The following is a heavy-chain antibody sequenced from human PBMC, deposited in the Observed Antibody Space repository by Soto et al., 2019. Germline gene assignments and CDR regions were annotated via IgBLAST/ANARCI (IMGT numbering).Heavy chain of an antibody. D-gene: IGHD6-13*01. J-gene: IGHJ6*02. V-gene: IGHV3-73*01. CDR1: GFTFSGSA. Sequence: PGGSLRLSCAASGFTFSGSAMHWVRQASGKGLEWVGRIRSKANSYATAYAASVKGRFTISRDDSKNTAYLQMNSLKTEDTAVYYCTRHSHSSSPKTPKGMDVWGQGTTVTVSS. CDR3: TRHSHSSSPKTPKGMDV. CDR2: IRSKANSYAT.